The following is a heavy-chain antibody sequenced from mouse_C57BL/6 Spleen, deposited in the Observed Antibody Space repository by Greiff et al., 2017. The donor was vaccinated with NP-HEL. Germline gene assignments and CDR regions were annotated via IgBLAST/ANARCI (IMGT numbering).Heavy chain of an antibody. CDR3: ANLYDGYSFAY. CDR2: IYLGNGYT. V-gene: IGHV1-58*01. Sequence: VQLQQSGAELVRPGSSVKMSCKTSGYTFTSYGINWVKQRPGQGLEWIGYIYLGNGYTEYNEKFKGKATLTSDTSSSTAYMQLSSLTSEDSAIYFCANLYDGYSFAYWGQGTLVTVSA. CDR1: GYTFTSYG. J-gene: IGHJ3*01. D-gene: IGHD2-3*01.